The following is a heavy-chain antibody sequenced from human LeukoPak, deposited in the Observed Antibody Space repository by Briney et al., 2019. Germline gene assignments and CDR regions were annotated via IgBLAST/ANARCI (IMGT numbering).Heavy chain of an antibody. CDR1: GGTFSMYT. Sequence: SVKVSCXASGGTFSMYTISWVRQALGQGLEWMAGIIPMFGRANYAQKFQGRLTITADESSTTAYMELSGLRSEDTAVYYCATDASIYDSRGYYYLWWGQGTLVTVSS. CDR3: ATDASIYDSRGYYYLW. V-gene: IGHV1-69*01. D-gene: IGHD3-22*01. CDR2: IIPMFGRA. J-gene: IGHJ4*02.